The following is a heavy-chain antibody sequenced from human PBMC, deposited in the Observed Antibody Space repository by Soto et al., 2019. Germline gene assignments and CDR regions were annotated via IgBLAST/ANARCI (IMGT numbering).Heavy chain of an antibody. CDR1: GGSISSGGYY. CDR2: IYYSGST. D-gene: IGHD3-3*01. V-gene: IGHV4-31*03. J-gene: IGHJ6*03. Sequence: SETLSLTCTVSGGSISSGGYYWSWIRQHPGKGLEWIGYIYYSGSTYYNPSLKSRVTISVDTSKNQFSLKLSSVTAADTAVYYCARVLRFLEWFYYMDVWGKGTTVTVSS. CDR3: ARVLRFLEWFYYMDV.